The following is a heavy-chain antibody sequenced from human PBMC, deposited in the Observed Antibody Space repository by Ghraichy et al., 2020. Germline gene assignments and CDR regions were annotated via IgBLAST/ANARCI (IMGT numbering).Heavy chain of an antibody. CDR3: AKAFNYYGSGSPDY. Sequence: TSLRLSCAASGFTFSTYGMHWVRQAPGKGLEWVAVISYDGSNKYYGDSVKGRFTISRDNSKNTLYLQMNSLRAEDTAVYYCAKAFNYYGSGSPDYWGQGTLVTVSS. V-gene: IGHV3-30*18. J-gene: IGHJ4*02. D-gene: IGHD3-10*01. CDR1: GFTFSTYG. CDR2: ISYDGSNK.